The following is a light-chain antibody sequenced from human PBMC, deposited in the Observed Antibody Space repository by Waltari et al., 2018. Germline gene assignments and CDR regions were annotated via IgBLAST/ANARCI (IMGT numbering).Light chain of an antibody. V-gene: IGKV1-27*01. CDR2: AAS. Sequence: IQMTQSPSSLSASVGDRVTITSRASRGISNDLAWFQQKPGKVPKLLIYAASTLQVGVPSRFSGRGSGTDFSLTISSLQPEDVATYYCQKYNTGLTFGGGTKVEIK. J-gene: IGKJ4*01. CDR1: RGISND. CDR3: QKYNTGLT.